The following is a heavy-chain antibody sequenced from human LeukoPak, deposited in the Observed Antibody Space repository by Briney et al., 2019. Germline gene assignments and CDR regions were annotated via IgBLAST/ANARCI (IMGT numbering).Heavy chain of an antibody. Sequence: ECMGWINPNNGGTNYAQKFQGRVTMTRDTSISTAYMELSGLRSDDAAVYFCARALTSSSDYWGQGTLVTVSS. V-gene: IGHV1-2*02. CDR2: INPNNGGT. D-gene: IGHD6-13*01. CDR3: ARALTSSSDY. J-gene: IGHJ4*02.